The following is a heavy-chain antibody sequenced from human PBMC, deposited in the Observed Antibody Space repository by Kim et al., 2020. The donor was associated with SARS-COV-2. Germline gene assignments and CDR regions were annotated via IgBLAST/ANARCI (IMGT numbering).Heavy chain of an antibody. J-gene: IGHJ6*02. V-gene: IGHV1-2*02. CDR3: AVSSGGTYGMDV. CDR1: GYTFTGYY. CDR2: INPNSGGT. D-gene: IGHD6-19*01. Sequence: ASVKVSCKASGYTFTGYYMHWVRQAPGQGLEWMGWINPNSGGTNYAQKFKGRVTMTRDTSISTAYMELSRLRSDDTAVYYCAVSSGGTYGMDVWGQGTTVTVSS.